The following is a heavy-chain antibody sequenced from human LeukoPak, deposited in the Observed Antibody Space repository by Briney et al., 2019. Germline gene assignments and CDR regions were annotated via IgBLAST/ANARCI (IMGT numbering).Heavy chain of an antibody. CDR2: IFYSGNT. V-gene: IGHV4-30-4*01. J-gene: IGHJ3*02. CDR1: GASISSGDYY. D-gene: IGHD3-22*01. CDR3: AKQWLRNAFDI. Sequence: PSQTLSLTCTLSGASISSGDYYWTWIRQPPGKGLEWIGYIFYSGNTYYNPSLRSRVTISVDTSKNQFSLKLSSVTAADTAVYYCAKQWLRNAFDIWGQGTMVTVSS.